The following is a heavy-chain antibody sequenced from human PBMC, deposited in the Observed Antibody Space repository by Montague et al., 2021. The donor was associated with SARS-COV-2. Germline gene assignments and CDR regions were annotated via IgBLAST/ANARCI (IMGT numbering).Heavy chain of an antibody. CDR1: GGSISSTSHY. Sequence: SETLSLTCTVSGGSISSTSHYWGWIRQPPGKGLEWIGCIYYSGSTYYNPSLKSRVTISVDTSKNQFSLKLSSVTAADTAVYYCVRQPGQWLPREWFWFDPWGQGTLVTVSS. CDR2: IYYSGST. J-gene: IGHJ5*02. V-gene: IGHV4-39*01. D-gene: IGHD6-19*01. CDR3: VRQPGQWLPREWFWFDP.